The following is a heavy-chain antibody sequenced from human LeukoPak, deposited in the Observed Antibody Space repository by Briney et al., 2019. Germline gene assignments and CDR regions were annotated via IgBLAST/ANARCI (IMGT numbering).Heavy chain of an antibody. D-gene: IGHD1-26*01. J-gene: IGHJ4*02. V-gene: IGHV4-34*01. Sequence: SETLSLTCAVYSGSFSDYYWSWIRQPPGKGLEWIGEINQSGSTNYNPSLKSRVTISVDTSKNRFSLKLSSVTAADTAVYYCARGALKWELPPIRARKSYYFDYWGQGTLVTVSS. CDR2: INQSGST. CDR1: SGSFSDYY. CDR3: ARGALKWELPPIRARKSYYFDY.